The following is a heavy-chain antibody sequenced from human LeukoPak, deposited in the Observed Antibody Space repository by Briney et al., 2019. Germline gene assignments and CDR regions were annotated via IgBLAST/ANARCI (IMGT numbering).Heavy chain of an antibody. D-gene: IGHD2-15*01. CDR1: GGSISSGSYY. J-gene: IGHJ4*02. CDR2: IYTSGST. V-gene: IGHV4-61*02. Sequence: SQTLSLTCTVSGGSISSGSYYWSWIRQPAGKGLEWIGRIYTSGSTNYNPSLKSRVTISVDTSKNQFSLKLSSVTAADTAVYYCAREGVVVVAATIWSQGTLVTVSP. CDR3: AREGVVVVAATI.